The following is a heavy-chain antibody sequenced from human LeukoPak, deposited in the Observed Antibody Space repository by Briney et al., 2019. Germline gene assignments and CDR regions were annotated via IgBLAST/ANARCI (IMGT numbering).Heavy chain of an antibody. CDR2: IKSKAYGGTT. J-gene: IGHJ4*02. CDR1: GFNFGDYD. D-gene: IGHD1-1*01. CDR3: ARDPGGTAGTDY. Sequence: PGGSLRLSCAASGFNFGDYDMTWVRQAPGKGLEWVGFIKSKAYGGTTDCAASVKGRFTISRDDSKSIAYLQMNSLQTEDTAVYYCARDPGGTAGTDYWGQGTLVTVSS. V-gene: IGHV3-49*04.